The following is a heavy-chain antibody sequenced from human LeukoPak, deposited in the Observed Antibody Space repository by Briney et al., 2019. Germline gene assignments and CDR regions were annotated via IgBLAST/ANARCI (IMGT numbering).Heavy chain of an antibody. CDR1: GGTFSSYA. CDR3: ARETAAAGNDAFDI. D-gene: IGHD6-13*01. CDR2: IIPIFGTA. Sequence: ASAKVSCRASGGTFSSYAISWVRQAPGQGLEWMGRIIPIFGTANYAQKSQGRVTITTDESTSTAYMELSSLRSEDTAVYYCARETAAAGNDAFDIWGQGTMVTVSS. V-gene: IGHV1-69*05. J-gene: IGHJ3*02.